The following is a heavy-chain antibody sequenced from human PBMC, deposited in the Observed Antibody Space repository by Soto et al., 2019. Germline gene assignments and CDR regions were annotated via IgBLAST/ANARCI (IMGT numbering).Heavy chain of an antibody. CDR2: YIPIFGTA. J-gene: IGHJ6*02. CDR1: RGTISSYA. Sequence: QVQLVQSGAEVKKPGSSVKVSCEASRGTISSYAISWVRQAPGQGLEWMGGYIPIFGTAIYAQKFQGRGTTTADEPTNTAYMELSSLTSDYTAVYYCARDRLTSWVRGVIVPFPRHGMDVWGQGTAVTVSS. V-gene: IGHV1-69*01. D-gene: IGHD3-16*02. CDR3: ARDRLTSWVRGVIVPFPRHGMDV.